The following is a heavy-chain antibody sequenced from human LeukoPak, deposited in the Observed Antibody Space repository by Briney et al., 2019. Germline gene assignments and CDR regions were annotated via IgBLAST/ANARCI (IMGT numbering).Heavy chain of an antibody. CDR3: ARDPYSGSYSDYYYYMDV. D-gene: IGHD1-26*01. CDR1: GGSFSGYY. J-gene: IGHJ6*03. CDR2: INHSGST. V-gene: IGHV4-34*01. Sequence: PSETLSLTCAVYGGSFSGYYWSWIRQPPGKGLEWIGEINHSGSTNYNPSLKSRVTIPVDTSKNQFSLKLSSVTAEDTAVYYCARDPYSGSYSDYYYYMDVWGKGTTVTVSS.